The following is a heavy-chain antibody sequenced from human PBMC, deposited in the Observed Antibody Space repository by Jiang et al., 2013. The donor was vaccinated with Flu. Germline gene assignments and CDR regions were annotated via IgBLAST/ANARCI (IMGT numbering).Heavy chain of an antibody. J-gene: IGHJ4*02. CDR2: ISAYNGNT. CDR3: ARDMRYYDSSGYYRPFDY. CDR1: GYTFTSYG. V-gene: IGHV1-18*01. Sequence: GAEVKKPGASVKVSCKASGYTFTSYGISWVRQAPGQGLEWMGWISAYNGNTNYAQKLQGRVTMTTDTSTSTAYMELRSLRSDDTAVYYCARDMRYYDSSGYYRPFDYWGQGTLVTVSS. D-gene: IGHD3-22*01.